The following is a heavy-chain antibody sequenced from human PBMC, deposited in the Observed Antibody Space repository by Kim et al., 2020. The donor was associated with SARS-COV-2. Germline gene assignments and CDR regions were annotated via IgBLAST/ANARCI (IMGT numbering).Heavy chain of an antibody. J-gene: IGHJ6*02. CDR2: INHSGST. V-gene: IGHV4-34*01. CDR3: ARGRYYGDYPGYYYYGMDV. Sequence: SETLSLTCAVYGGSFSGYYWSWIRQPPGKGLEWIGEINHSGSTNYNPSLKSRVTISVDTSKNQFSLKLSSVTAADTAVYYCARGRYYGDYPGYYYYGMDVWGQGTTVTVSS. CDR1: GGSFSGYY. D-gene: IGHD4-17*01.